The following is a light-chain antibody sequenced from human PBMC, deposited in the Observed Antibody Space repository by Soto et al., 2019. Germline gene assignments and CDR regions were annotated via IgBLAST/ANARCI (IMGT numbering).Light chain of an antibody. Sequence: QSVLTQPPSVSGAPGQRVTISCTGSNSNIGAGYDVHWYQQLPGTAPKLLIYGNSNRPSGVPDRFSGSKSGTSASLAITGLQAEDEADYYCQSYDSSLSAYVFGTGTKDTVL. CDR3: QSYDSSLSAYV. J-gene: IGLJ1*01. CDR2: GNS. CDR1: NSNIGAGYD. V-gene: IGLV1-40*01.